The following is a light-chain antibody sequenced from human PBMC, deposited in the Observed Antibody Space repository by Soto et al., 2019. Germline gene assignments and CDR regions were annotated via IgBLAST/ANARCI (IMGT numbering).Light chain of an antibody. CDR1: SSNIGSNT. J-gene: IGLJ2*01. Sequence: QSVLTQPPSASGTPGQRVTISCSGSSSNIGSNTVNWYQQLPGTAPKLVIYSNNQRPSGVPDRFSGSKSGTSASLAISGLQSEDEVFYYRVTWEDYIICHVVFGGG. V-gene: IGLV1-44*01. CDR2: SNN. CDR3: VTWEDYIICHVV.